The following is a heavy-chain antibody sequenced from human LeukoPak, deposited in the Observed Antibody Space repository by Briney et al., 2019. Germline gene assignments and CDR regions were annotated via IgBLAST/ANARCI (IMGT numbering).Heavy chain of an antibody. CDR3: ARHGGSSGYFAFDI. D-gene: IGHD3-22*01. CDR1: GFTVSSNY. Sequence: GSLRLSCAASGFTVSSNYMSWVRQAPGKGLEWIGSIYYSGSTYYNPSLKSRVTISVDTSKNQFSLKLSSVTAADTAVYYCARHGGSSGYFAFDIWGQGTMVTVSS. CDR2: IYYSGST. J-gene: IGHJ3*02. V-gene: IGHV4-39*01.